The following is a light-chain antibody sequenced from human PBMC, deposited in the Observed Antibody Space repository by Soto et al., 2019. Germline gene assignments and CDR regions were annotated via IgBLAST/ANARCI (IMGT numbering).Light chain of an antibody. Sequence: QSALTQPASVSGSPGQSITISFTGTRSDVGGYNYVSRYQQHPGKAPKLMIYEVSNRPSGVSNRFSGSKSGNTASLPISGLQAEDEADYYCSSYTSSSTLVFGTGTKLTVL. CDR3: SSYTSSSTLV. V-gene: IGLV2-14*01. CDR1: RSDVGGYNY. J-gene: IGLJ1*01. CDR2: EVS.